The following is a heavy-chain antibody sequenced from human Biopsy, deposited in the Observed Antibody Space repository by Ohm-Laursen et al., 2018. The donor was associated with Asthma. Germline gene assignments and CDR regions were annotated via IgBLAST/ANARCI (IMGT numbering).Heavy chain of an antibody. CDR3: ARAVDYSHYYGIDV. Sequence: ASVKVSCKASGYTFTSSGITWVRQAPGQGLEWMGWISIYNGNTKVAQKLQDRVTMITDTSTSTAYMELRSLRSDDTAVYFCARAVDYSHYYGIDVWGQGTTVTVS. CDR2: ISIYNGNT. D-gene: IGHD3-10*01. CDR1: GYTFTSSG. J-gene: IGHJ6*02. V-gene: IGHV1-18*01.